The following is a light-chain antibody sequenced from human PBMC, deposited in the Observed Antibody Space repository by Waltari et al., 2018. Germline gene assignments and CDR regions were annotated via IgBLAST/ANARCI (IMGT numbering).Light chain of an antibody. V-gene: IGKV1-5*03. CDR3: QQYNTYSA. CDR2: KAS. CDR1: QIISSW. J-gene: IGKJ1*01. Sequence: DSQMTQSPSTLSASVGDRVTITCRASQIISSWLAWYQQKPGKDPKLLIYKASSLESGVPSRFSGSGSGTEFTLTISSLQPDDFATYYCQQYNTYSAFGQGTKVEIK.